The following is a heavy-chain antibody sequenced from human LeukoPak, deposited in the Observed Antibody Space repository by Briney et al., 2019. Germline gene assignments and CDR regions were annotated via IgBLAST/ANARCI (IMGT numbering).Heavy chain of an antibody. Sequence: ASVKVSCKASGYTFTGYYMHWVRQAPGQGLEWMGWINPNSGDTKIAQKFQGRVTMTRDTSISTAYMELSSLTSEDTAVYYCAAGGSSSSWFPFDCWGQGTLVTVSS. D-gene: IGHD6-13*01. CDR1: GYTFTGYY. J-gene: IGHJ4*02. V-gene: IGHV1-2*02. CDR2: INPNSGDT. CDR3: AAGGSSSSWFPFDC.